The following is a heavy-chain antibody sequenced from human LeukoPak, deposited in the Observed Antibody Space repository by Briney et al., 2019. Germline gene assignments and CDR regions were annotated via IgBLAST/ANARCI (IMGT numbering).Heavy chain of an antibody. V-gene: IGHV1-18*01. D-gene: IGHD2-2*02. Sequence: EASVKVSCKASGYTFTSYGISWVRQAPGQGLEWMGWISAYNGNTNYAQELQGRVTMTTDTSTSTAYMELRSLRSDDTAVYYCARDGYCSSTSCYTLDYWGQGTLVTVSS. CDR1: GYTFTSYG. CDR2: ISAYNGNT. CDR3: ARDGYCSSTSCYTLDY. J-gene: IGHJ4*02.